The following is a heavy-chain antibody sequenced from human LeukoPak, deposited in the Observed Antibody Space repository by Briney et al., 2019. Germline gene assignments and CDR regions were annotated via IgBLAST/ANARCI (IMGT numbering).Heavy chain of an antibody. J-gene: IGHJ4*02. D-gene: IGHD2-21*02. V-gene: IGHV4-30-2*01. CDR2: IYHSGST. CDR1: GGSISSGGYS. CDR3: ARGLYCGGDCYPYYFDY. Sequence: SETLSLTCAVSGGSISSGGYSWSWIRQPPGKGLEWIGYIYHSGSTYYNPSLKSRVTISVDRSKNQFSLKLSSVTAADTAVYYCARGLYCGGDCYPYYFDYWGQGTLVTVSS.